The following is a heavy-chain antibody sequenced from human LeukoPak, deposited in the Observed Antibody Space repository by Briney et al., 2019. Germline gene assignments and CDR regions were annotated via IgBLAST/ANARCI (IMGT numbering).Heavy chain of an antibody. Sequence: SETLSLTCTVSGGSVSNGSYYWGWIRQPPGKGLEWIGSIYHSGSTYYNPSLKSRVTISVDTSKNQFSLKLSSVTAADTAVYYCARGRQEGGYDFPDLDYWGQGTLVTVSS. V-gene: IGHV4-39*07. D-gene: IGHD5-12*01. CDR3: ARGRQEGGYDFPDLDY. J-gene: IGHJ4*02. CDR1: GGSVSNGSYY. CDR2: IYHSGST.